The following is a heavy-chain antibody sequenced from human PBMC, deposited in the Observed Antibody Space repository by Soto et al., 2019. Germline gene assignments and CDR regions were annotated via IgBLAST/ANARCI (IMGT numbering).Heavy chain of an antibody. Sequence: QVHLVQSGAEVRKPGASVKVSCKGSGYTFTIYGITWVRQAPGQGLEWMGLISAHNGNTNYAQKLQGRGTVTRDTSTSTAYMELRSLRYDDTAVYYCARGRYGDYWGQGALVTVSS. CDR1: GYTFTIYG. J-gene: IGHJ4*02. CDR2: ISAHNGNT. V-gene: IGHV1-18*01. D-gene: IGHD1-1*01. CDR3: ARGRYGDY.